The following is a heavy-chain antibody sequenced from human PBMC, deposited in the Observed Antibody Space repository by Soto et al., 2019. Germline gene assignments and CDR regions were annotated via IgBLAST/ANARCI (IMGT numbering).Heavy chain of an antibody. D-gene: IGHD3-10*01. CDR1: GYTFTSYG. CDR3: ASGWFGEFVYYFDY. V-gene: IGHV1-18*01. CDR2: ISVYNGNT. J-gene: IGHJ4*02. Sequence: PGESLKISCKGSGYTFTSYGISWVRQAPGQGLEWMGWISVYNGNTNYAQKLQGRVTMTTDTSTSTAYMELRSLRSDDTAVYYCASGWFGEFVYYFDYWGQGTLVTVSS.